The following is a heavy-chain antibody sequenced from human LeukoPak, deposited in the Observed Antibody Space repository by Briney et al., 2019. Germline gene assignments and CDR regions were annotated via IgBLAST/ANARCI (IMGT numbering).Heavy chain of an antibody. Sequence: PSQTLSLTCTVSGGSISSGSYYLSWIRQPAGKGLEWIGRIYTSGSTNYNPSLKSRVTLSVDTSKNQFSLKLSSVTAADTAVYYCARWVGYGDYFDYWGQGTLVTVSS. CDR1: GGSISSGSYY. J-gene: IGHJ4*02. D-gene: IGHD4-17*01. CDR3: ARWVGYGDYFDY. V-gene: IGHV4-61*02. CDR2: IYTSGST.